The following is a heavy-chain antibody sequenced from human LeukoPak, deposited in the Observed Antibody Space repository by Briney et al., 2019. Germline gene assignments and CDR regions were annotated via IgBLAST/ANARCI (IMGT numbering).Heavy chain of an antibody. CDR1: GFTFSSYA. D-gene: IGHD2-2*01. Sequence: PGGSLRLSCAASGFTFSSYAMSWVRQAPGKGLEWVSAISGSGGSTYYADSVKGRFTISRDNSKNTLYLQMNSLRAEDTAVYYCAREGQGYCSSTSCYAHAFDIWGQGTMVTVSS. CDR2: ISGSGGST. CDR3: AREGQGYCSSTSCYAHAFDI. J-gene: IGHJ3*02. V-gene: IGHV3-23*01.